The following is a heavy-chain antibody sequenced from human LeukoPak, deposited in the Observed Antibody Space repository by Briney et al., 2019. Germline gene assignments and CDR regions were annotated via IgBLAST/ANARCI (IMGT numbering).Heavy chain of an antibody. CDR1: GFTVSSNY. CDR3: ARAVGTTLLFDS. V-gene: IGHV3-53*01. CDR2: IYSGVST. D-gene: IGHD1-26*01. J-gene: IGHJ4*02. Sequence: PGGSLRLSCAASGFTVSSNYMSWVRQAPGKGLEWVSVIYSGVSTYYADSVKGRFTISRDNSKNTLYLQMNSLRAEDTAVYYCARAVGTTLLFDSWGQGTLVTVSS.